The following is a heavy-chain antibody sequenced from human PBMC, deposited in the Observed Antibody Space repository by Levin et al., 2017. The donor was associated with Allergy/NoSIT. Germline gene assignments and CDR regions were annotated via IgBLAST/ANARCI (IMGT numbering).Heavy chain of an antibody. J-gene: IGHJ4*02. CDR2: MNPNSGNT. CDR3: TTLGSSRKFDY. V-gene: IGHV1-8*01. CDR1: GYTFSSYD. D-gene: IGHD3-10*01. Sequence: GASVKVSCKASGYTFSSYDINWVRQATGQGLEWMGWMNPNSGNTGYAQKFQGRVTMTRNTSTTTAYMELSSLRSEDTAIYYCTTLGSSRKFDYWGQGALVTVSS.